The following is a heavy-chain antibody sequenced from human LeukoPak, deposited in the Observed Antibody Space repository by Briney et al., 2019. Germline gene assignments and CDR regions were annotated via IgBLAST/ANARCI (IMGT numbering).Heavy chain of an antibody. CDR1: GGSISSGGYS. V-gene: IGHV4-30-2*01. CDR3: ASTLRWRGAVAGTAPTRGYYFDY. CDR2: IYHSGST. Sequence: PSETLSLTCAVSGGSISSGGYSWSWIRQPPGKGLEWIGYIYHSGSTYYNPSLKSRVTISVDRSKNQFSLKLSSVTAADTAVYYCASTLRWRGAVAGTAPTRGYYFDYWGQGTLVTVSS. J-gene: IGHJ4*02. D-gene: IGHD6-19*01.